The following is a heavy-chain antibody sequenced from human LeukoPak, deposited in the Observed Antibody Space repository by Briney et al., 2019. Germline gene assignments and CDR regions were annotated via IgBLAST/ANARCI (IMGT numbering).Heavy chain of an antibody. V-gene: IGHV1-3*01. Sequence: ASVKVSCKASGYTFTSYATHWVRQAPGQRLEWMGWINAGNGNTKYSQKFQGRVTITRDTSASTAYMELSSLRSEDTAVYYCARVVVPAAMDCYYGMDVWGKGTTVTVSS. CDR2: INAGNGNT. CDR1: GYTFTSYA. CDR3: ARVVVPAAMDCYYGMDV. J-gene: IGHJ6*04. D-gene: IGHD2-2*01.